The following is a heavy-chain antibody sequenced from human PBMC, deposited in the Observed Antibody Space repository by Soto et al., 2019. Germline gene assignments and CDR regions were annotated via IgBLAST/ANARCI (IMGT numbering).Heavy chain of an antibody. V-gene: IGHV3-23*01. Sequence: GGSLRLSCAASGFTFSSYSMSWVRQAPGKGLEWVSAISGSGGSTYYADSVKGRFTISRDNSKNTLYLQMNSLRAEDTAVYYCAKDLGGGDAFDIWGQGTMVTVSS. CDR3: AKDLGGGDAFDI. J-gene: IGHJ3*02. CDR2: ISGSGGST. CDR1: GFTFSSYS. D-gene: IGHD3-16*01.